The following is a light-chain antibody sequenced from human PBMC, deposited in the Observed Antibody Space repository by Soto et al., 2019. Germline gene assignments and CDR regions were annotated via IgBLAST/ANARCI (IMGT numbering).Light chain of an antibody. CDR2: AAS. V-gene: IGKV1-27*01. CDR1: QGISSY. J-gene: IGKJ3*01. Sequence: DIQMTQSPSSLSASVGDRVTITCRASQGISSYLAWYQQKPGKVPKLLIYAASTLQSGVPSRFSGSGSGTDFTLTISSLQPEDVASYYCQKYIRAPFTFGPGTKVDIK. CDR3: QKYIRAPFT.